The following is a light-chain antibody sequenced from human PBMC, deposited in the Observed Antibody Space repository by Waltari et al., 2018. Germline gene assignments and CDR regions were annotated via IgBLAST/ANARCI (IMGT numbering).Light chain of an antibody. J-gene: IGKJ1*01. V-gene: IGKV3-20*01. CDR2: DAS. CDR3: QHYVRLPVT. Sequence: LSCRASETVGRYLVWYQQKPGQAPRLLIYDASSRATGIPDRFSGSGSGTDFSLTISRLEPEDSAVYYCQHYVRLPVTFGQGTKVEIK. CDR1: ETVGRY.